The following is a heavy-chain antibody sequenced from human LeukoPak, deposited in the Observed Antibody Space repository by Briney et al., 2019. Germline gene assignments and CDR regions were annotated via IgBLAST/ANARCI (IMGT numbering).Heavy chain of an antibody. V-gene: IGHV1-2*06. CDR3: ARDWSGIRVHSSSWYSDVWGSYGDY. Sequence: GASVKVSCKASGYTFTGYYMHWVRQAPGQGLEWMGRINPNSGGTNYAQKLQGRVTMTTDTSTSTAYMELRSLRSDDTAVYYCARDWSGIRVHSSSWYSDVWGSYGDYWGQGTLVTVSS. J-gene: IGHJ4*02. CDR1: GYTFTGYY. D-gene: IGHD3-16*01. CDR2: INPNSGGT.